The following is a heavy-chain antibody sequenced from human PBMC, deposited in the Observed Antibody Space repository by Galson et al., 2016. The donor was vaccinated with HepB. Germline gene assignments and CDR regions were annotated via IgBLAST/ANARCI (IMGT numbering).Heavy chain of an antibody. V-gene: IGHV3-7*04. CDR2: INQDGTEK. Sequence: SLRLSCAASGLTFSNCWMTWVRQAPGKGLEWVANINQDGTEKHYLDSVRGRFTISRDNAKSSLFLQMNSLRAEDTAVYFCARAYQYTLDYWGQGTLVTVSS. CDR1: GLTFSNCW. D-gene: IGHD1-1*01. CDR3: ARAYQYTLDY. J-gene: IGHJ4*02.